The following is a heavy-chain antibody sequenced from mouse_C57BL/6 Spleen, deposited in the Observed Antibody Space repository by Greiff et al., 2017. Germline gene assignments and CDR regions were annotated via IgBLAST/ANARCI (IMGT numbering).Heavy chain of an antibody. CDR3: ARHGEEDRYYYGSFYWYFDV. J-gene: IGHJ1*03. V-gene: IGHV1-62-2*01. D-gene: IGHD1-1*01. CDR2: FYPGSGSI. Sequence: QVQLQQSGAELVKPGASVKLSCKASGYTFTEYTIHWVKQRPGQGLEWIGWFYPGSGSIKYNEKFKDKATLTADKSSSTVYMELSRLTSEDSAVYFCARHGEEDRYYYGSFYWYFDVWGTGTTVTVSS. CDR1: GYTFTEYT.